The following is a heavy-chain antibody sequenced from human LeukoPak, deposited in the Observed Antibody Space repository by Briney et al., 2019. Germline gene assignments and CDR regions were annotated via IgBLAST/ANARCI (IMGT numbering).Heavy chain of an antibody. V-gene: IGHV4-39*01. Sequence: PSETLSLTCTASGGSISSSSYYWGWIRQPPGKGLEWIGSIYYSGSTYYNPSLKSRVTISVDTSKNQFSLKLSSVTAADTAVYYCARHGGSGYDFWSGYYVHWFDPWGQGTLVTVSS. J-gene: IGHJ5*02. CDR2: IYYSGST. CDR1: GGSISSSSYY. CDR3: ARHGGSGYDFWSGYYVHWFDP. D-gene: IGHD3-3*01.